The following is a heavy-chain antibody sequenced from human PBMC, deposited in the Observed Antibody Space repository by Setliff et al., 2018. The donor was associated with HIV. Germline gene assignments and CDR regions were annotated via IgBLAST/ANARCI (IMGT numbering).Heavy chain of an antibody. Sequence: PGESLKISCKGSGYRFSDYWIDWVRQMPGKGLEWMGAIYPGDSDTRYSPSFEGQVTMSADKSIGAAYLQWRSLKAWDTGMYFCARAPNSPSYSNVFFVDHWGQGTRVTVS. CDR3: ARAPNSPSYSNVFFVDH. J-gene: IGHJ5*02. CDR1: GYRFSDYW. CDR2: IYPGDSDT. D-gene: IGHD4-4*01. V-gene: IGHV5-51*01.